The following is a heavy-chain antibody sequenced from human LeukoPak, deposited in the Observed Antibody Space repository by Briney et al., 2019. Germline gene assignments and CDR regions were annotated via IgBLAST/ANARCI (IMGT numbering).Heavy chain of an antibody. V-gene: IGHV1-18*01. CDR2: ISAYNGNT. Sequence: GASVKVSCKASGYTFTSYGISWVRQAPGQGLEWMGWISAYNGNTNYAQKLQGRVTMTTDTSTSTAYMELRSLRSDDTAVYYCAANPPPRELDIVDYWGQGTLVTVSS. CDR3: AANPPPRELDIVDY. D-gene: IGHD1-26*01. J-gene: IGHJ4*02. CDR1: GYTFTSYG.